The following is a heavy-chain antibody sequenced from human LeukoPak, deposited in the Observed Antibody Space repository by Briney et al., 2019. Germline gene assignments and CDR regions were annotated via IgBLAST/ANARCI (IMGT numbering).Heavy chain of an antibody. CDR3: ARVLGGIYYYGMDV. CDR1: GYTFTSYG. D-gene: IGHD3-16*01. CDR2: ISASNGDT. J-gene: IGHJ6*02. Sequence: GASVKVSCKASGYTFTSYGITWVRQAPGQGLEWMGWISASNGDTNYAQKIQGRVTMTTDTPTSTAYMELRSLRSDDTAVYYCARVLGGIYYYGMDVWGQGTTVTVSS. V-gene: IGHV1-18*01.